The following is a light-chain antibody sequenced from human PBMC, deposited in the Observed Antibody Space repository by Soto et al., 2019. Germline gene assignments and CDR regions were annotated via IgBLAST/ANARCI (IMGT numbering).Light chain of an antibody. V-gene: IGKV3-20*01. Sequence: EIVLTQSPGTLSLSPGERATLSCRASQSVSSSYLAWYQQKPGQAPRLLIYGASSRATGIPDRFSGSGSGTDFTVTISRLEPEDFAEYYCQQYGSSPPYTFGQGTKLEIK. J-gene: IGKJ2*01. CDR2: GAS. CDR1: QSVSSSY. CDR3: QQYGSSPPYT.